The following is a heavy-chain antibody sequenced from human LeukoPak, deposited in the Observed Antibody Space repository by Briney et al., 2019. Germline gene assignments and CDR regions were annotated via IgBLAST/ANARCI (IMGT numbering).Heavy chain of an antibody. CDR2: LNPKTGGT. D-gene: IGHD3-10*01. CDR1: GYTFTSYG. CDR3: ARQRGGGWFDT. Sequence: GASVKVSCKASGYTFTSYGISWVRQAPGQGLEWMGWLNPKTGGTNFAEKFYGRVTLTRDTSINTAYMELSRLTSDDTAVYSCARQRGGGWFDTRGQGTLVTVSS. J-gene: IGHJ5*02. V-gene: IGHV1-2*02.